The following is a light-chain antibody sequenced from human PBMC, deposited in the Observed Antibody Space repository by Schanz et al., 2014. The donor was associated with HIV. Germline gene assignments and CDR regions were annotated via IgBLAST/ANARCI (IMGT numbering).Light chain of an antibody. CDR1: QSISTY. Sequence: EIVLTQSPVTLSLSPGERATLSCRASQSISTYLAWYQQRPGQSPRLLIYGASNRASGIPPRFSGSGSGKDFTLTISRLEPEDFAVYYCQHYGSSFGPGTKVDIK. CDR3: QHYGSS. CDR2: GAS. J-gene: IGKJ3*01. V-gene: IGKV3-20*01.